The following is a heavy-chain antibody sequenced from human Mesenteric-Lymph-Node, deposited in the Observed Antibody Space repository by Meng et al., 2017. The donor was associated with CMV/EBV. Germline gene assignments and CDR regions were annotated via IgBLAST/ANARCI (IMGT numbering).Heavy chain of an antibody. V-gene: IGHV1-46*01. CDR1: GYTFTSYY. CDR2: INPSGGST. CDR3: ARGTCTSTNCYSWLDP. J-gene: IGHJ5*02. D-gene: IGHD2-2*01. Sequence: ASVKVSCKASGYTFTSYYMHWVRQAPGQGLEWMGIINPSGGSTSYAQKFQGRVTMTRDTSTSTVYMELSSLRSEDTAVYYCARGTCTSTNCYSWLDPWGQGTLVTVSS.